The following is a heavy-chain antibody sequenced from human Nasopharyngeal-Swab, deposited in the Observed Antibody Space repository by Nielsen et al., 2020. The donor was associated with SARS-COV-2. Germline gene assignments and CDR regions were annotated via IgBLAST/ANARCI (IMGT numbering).Heavy chain of an antibody. CDR2: IYYSGTT. CDR3: ARPSKTGYWYFDL. V-gene: IGHV4-39*01. CDR1: GGSISSSPYY. D-gene: IGHD2-2*01. Sequence: SETLSLTCAASGGSISSSPYYWGWIRQPPGKGLEWIGTIYYSGTTYSNPSLKSRVTISVDTSKDQFSLKLSSMTAADTAVYYCARPSKTGYWYFDLWGRGTLVTVSS. J-gene: IGHJ2*01.